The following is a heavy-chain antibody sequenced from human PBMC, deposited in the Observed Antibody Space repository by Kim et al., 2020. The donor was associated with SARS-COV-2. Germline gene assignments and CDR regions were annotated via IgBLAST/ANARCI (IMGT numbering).Heavy chain of an antibody. CDR3: ARGGWEFDY. CDR1: GDSVSSNSAA. J-gene: IGHJ4*02. Sequence: SQTLSLTCAISGDSVSSNSAAWNWIRQPPSRGLEWLGRTYYRSKWYKDYALSVKSRITIIPDTSKNQFSLHLNSVTPDDTAVYYCARGGWEFDYWGQGTLVTVSS. V-gene: IGHV6-1*01. CDR2: TYYRSKWYK. D-gene: IGHD6-19*01.